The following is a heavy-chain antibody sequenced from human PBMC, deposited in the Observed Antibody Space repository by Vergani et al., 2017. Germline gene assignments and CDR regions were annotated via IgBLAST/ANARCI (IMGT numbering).Heavy chain of an antibody. V-gene: IGHV4-34*01. CDR3: ARDPGYSYGMGYYYGMDV. Sequence: QVQLQQWGAGLLKPSETLSLTCAVYGGSFSGYYWSWIRQPPGKGLEWIGEINHSGSTNYNPSLKSRVTISVDTSKNQFSLKLSSVTAADTAVYYCARDPGYSYGMGYYYGMDVWGQGTTVTVSS. CDR2: INHSGST. CDR1: GGSFSGYY. D-gene: IGHD5-18*01. J-gene: IGHJ6*02.